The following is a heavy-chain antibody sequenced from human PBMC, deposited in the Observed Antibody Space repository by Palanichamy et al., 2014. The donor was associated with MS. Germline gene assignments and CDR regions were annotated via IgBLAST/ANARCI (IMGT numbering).Heavy chain of an antibody. CDR1: GFTFSSYG. D-gene: IGHD3-10*01. CDR2: ISYDGSNK. V-gene: IGHV3-30*18. Sequence: QVQLVESGGGVVQPGRSLRLSCAASGFTFSSYGMHWVRQAPGKGLEWVAVISYDGSNKYYADSVKGRFTISRDNSKNTLYLQMNSLRAEDTAVYYCAKDGMVRGVIGFVVDYWGQGTLVTVSS. J-gene: IGHJ4*02. CDR3: AKDGMVRGVIGFVVDY.